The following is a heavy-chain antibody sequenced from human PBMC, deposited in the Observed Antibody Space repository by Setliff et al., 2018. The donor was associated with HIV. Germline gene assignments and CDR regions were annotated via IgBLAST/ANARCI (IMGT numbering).Heavy chain of an antibody. J-gene: IGHJ4*02. CDR2: ISAYDSNT. CDR1: GYTFTSYG. CDR3: ARQERYCTSADCYRYFNY. V-gene: IGHV1-18*01. D-gene: IGHD2-2*02. Sequence: ASVKVSCKASGYTFTSYGISWVRQAPGQGLEWMGWISAYDSNTNYEHRLQGRVTMTTDTSTSTAYMELRGLISDDTAVYYCARQERYCTSADCYRYFNYWGQGTLVTVSS.